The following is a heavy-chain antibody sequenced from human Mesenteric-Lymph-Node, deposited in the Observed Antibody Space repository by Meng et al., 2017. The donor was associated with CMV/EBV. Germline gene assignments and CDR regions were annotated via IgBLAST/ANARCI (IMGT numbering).Heavy chain of an antibody. Sequence: GESLKISCAASGFTFSSYSMSWVRQAPGKGLEWVSSISSSSSYIYYADSVKGRFTISRDNAKNSLYLQMNSLRAEDTAVYYCARGGYSNYDYWGQGTLVTVSS. CDR1: GFTFSSYS. CDR3: ARGGYSNYDY. V-gene: IGHV3-21*01. CDR2: ISSSSSYI. J-gene: IGHJ4*02. D-gene: IGHD4-11*01.